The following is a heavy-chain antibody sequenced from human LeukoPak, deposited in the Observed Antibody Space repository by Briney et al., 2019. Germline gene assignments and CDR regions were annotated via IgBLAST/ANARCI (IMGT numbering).Heavy chain of an antibody. CDR1: GGSISSGGYY. J-gene: IGHJ6*02. CDR2: IYYSGST. CDR3: ARGETIFGVVYGMDV. D-gene: IGHD3-3*01. V-gene: IGHV4-31*03. Sequence: SETLSLTCTVSGGSISSGGYYWSWIRQHPGKGLEWIGYIYYSGSTYYNPSLKSRVTISVDTSKNQFSLKLSSVTAADTAVYYCARGETIFGVVYGMDVWGQGTTVTVSS.